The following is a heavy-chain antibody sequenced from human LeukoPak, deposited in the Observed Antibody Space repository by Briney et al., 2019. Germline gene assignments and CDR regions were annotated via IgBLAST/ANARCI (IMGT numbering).Heavy chain of an antibody. Sequence: GGSLRLSCAASGFTFNNFGMTWVRQAPGKGLEWVSTISGGGGGSTYYAGSVKGRFTISSDNSKNTLYLQMNSLRAEDTAVYYCAKDLGYYYGSGSFPWNYYYGMDVWGQGTTVTVSS. V-gene: IGHV3-23*01. CDR1: GFTFNNFG. CDR3: AKDLGYYYGSGSFPWNYYYGMDV. CDR2: ISGGGGGST. J-gene: IGHJ6*02. D-gene: IGHD3-10*01.